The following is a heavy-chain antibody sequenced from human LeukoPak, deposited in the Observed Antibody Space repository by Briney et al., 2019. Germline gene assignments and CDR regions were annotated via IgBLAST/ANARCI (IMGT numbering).Heavy chain of an antibody. CDR3: ARHSGYFDY. D-gene: IGHD6-19*01. CDR2: IYYSGST. CDR1: GXSISSSSYY. J-gene: IGHJ4*02. Sequence: SETLSLTWTVSGXSISSSSYYWGWIRQPPGEGLEWIGSIYYSGSTYYNPSLKSRVTISVDTSKNQFSLKLSSVTAADTAVYYCARHSGYFDYWGQGTLVTVSS. V-gene: IGHV4-39*01.